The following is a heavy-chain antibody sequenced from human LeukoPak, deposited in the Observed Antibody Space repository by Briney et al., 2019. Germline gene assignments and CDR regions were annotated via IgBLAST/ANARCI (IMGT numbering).Heavy chain of an antibody. CDR1: GFTFSGSA. CDR3: TRLGDSSGYCSDAFDI. D-gene: IGHD3-22*01. J-gene: IGHJ3*02. Sequence: PGGSLRLSCAASGFTFSGSAMHWVRQASGKGLEWVGRIRSKASSYATAYAASVKGRFTISRDDSKNTAYLQMNSLKTEDTAVYYCTRLGDSSGYCSDAFDIWDQGTMVTVSS. V-gene: IGHV3-73*01. CDR2: IRSKASSYAT.